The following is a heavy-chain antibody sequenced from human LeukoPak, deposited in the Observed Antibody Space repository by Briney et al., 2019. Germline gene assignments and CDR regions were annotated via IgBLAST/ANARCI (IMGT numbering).Heavy chain of an antibody. CDR2: IRNKANSSTT. Sequence: PGGSLRLSCAASGFTLSDHYMDWARQAPGKGLEWVGRIRNKANSSTTEYAASVKGRFTVSRDDSKSLLYLQMNSLKTEDTAVYYCARQGYCSGGSCRGQFYFDYWGQGTLVTVSS. J-gene: IGHJ4*02. V-gene: IGHV3-72*01. CDR1: GFTLSDHY. CDR3: ARQGYCSGGSCRGQFYFDY. D-gene: IGHD2-15*01.